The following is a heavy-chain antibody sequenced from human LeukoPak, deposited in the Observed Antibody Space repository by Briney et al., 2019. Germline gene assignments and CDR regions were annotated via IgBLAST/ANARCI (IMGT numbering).Heavy chain of an antibody. D-gene: IGHD3-16*01. V-gene: IGHV4-59*01. J-gene: IGHJ4*02. CDR2: IYYGGSTT. Sequence: SETLSLTCTVSGDSISSFYWSWIRQPPGKGLECIGYIYYGGSTTKYNPSLKSRVTISIDTSKNQLSLKLNSVTAADTAVYYCARDSQGDRDYWGQGTLVTVSS. CDR1: GDSISSFY. CDR3: ARDSQGDRDY.